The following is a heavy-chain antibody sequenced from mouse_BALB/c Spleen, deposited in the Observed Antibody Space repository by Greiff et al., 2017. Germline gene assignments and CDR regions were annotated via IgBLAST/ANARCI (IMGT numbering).Heavy chain of an antibody. Sequence: EVQLVESGAGLVQPGGSLKLSCAASGFTFSSFGMHWVRQAPEKGLEWVAYISSGSSTIYYADTVKGRFTISRDNPKNTLFLQMTSLRTEDTAMYYCARWGPGVGMDYWGQGTSVTVSS. D-gene: IGHD1-1*01. CDR2: ISSGSSTI. CDR1: GFTFSSFG. CDR3: ARWGPGVGMDY. V-gene: IGHV5-17*02. J-gene: IGHJ4*01.